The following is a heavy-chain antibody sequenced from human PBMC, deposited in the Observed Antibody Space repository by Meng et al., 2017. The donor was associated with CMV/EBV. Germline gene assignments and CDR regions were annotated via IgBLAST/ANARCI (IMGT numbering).Heavy chain of an antibody. D-gene: IGHD3-3*01. CDR3: ARDNRRGGVDY. J-gene: IGHJ4*02. CDR2: IYYSGST. Sequence: HVQLQPWVPGLVNPSQTLSLTCTVSGDSISSGDYYWSWIRQPPGKGLEWIGYIYYSGSTYYNPSLKSRVTISVDTSKNQFSLKLSSVTAADTAVYYCARDNRRGGVDYWGQGTLVTVSS. CDR1: GDSISSGDYY. V-gene: IGHV4-30-4*08.